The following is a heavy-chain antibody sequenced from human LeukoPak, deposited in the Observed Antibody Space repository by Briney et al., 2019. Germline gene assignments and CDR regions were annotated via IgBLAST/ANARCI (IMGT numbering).Heavy chain of an antibody. V-gene: IGHV3-7*01. CDR1: GFTFTNYW. J-gene: IGHJ6*03. CDR3: ARGKGSRRYYYYYMDV. CDR2: IYLDGSRA. Sequence: GGSLRLSCAVSGFTFTNYWMSWARQSPGKGLEWVANIYLDGSRAYYVDSVKGRFTISRDNAKNSLYLQMNSLRAEDTAVYYCARGKGSRRYYYYYMDVWGKGTTVTISS.